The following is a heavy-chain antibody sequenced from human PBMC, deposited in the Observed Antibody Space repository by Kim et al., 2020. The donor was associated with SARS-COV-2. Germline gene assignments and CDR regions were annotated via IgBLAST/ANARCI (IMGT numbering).Heavy chain of an antibody. D-gene: IGHD3-10*02. J-gene: IGHJ5*02. V-gene: IGHV3-23*03. CDR3: ARGKFMS. Sequence: GIGTYYADSVKGRFTISRDNSKNTLYLQMNSRRVEDTAIYYCARGKFMSWGQGTLVTVSS. CDR2: GIGT.